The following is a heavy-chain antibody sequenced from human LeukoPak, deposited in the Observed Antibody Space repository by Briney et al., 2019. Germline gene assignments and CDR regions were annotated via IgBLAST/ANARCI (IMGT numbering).Heavy chain of an antibody. CDR1: RFTFRSYG. D-gene: IGHD5-18*01. CDR3: ARDTWIQLWLRPLDY. J-gene: IGHJ4*02. V-gene: IGHV3-74*01. CDR2: INTDGSST. Sequence: PGGSLRLSCAASRFTFRSYGMHWVRQAPGKGLVWVSRINTDGSSTSCADSVKGRFTISRDNTKNTLYLEMNSLRAEDTAVYYCARDTWIQLWLRPLDYWGQGTLVTVSS.